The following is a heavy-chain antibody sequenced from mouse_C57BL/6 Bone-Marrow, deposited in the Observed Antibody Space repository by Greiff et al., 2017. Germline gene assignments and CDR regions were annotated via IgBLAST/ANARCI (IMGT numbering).Heavy chain of an antibody. CDR3: GRLLRYPYAMDY. D-gene: IGHD1-1*01. J-gene: IGHJ4*01. CDR1: GYTFTSYW. Sequence: VQLQQSGAELVMPGASVKLSCKASGYTFTSYWMHWVKQRPGQGLEWIGEIDPSDSYTNYNQKFKGKSTLTVDKSSSTAYMQLSSLTSEDSAVYYCGRLLRYPYAMDYWGQGTSVTVSS. CDR2: IDPSDSYT. V-gene: IGHV1-69*01.